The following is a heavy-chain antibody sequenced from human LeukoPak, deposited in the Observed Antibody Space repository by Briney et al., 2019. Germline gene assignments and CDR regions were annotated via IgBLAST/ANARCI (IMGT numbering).Heavy chain of an antibody. V-gene: IGHV1-2*02. D-gene: IGHD4-23*01. CDR2: INPNSGGT. J-gene: IGHJ4*02. CDR3: ASSTDYGGNSQIDY. Sequence: ASVKVSCKASGYTFTSYAMNWVRQAPGQGLEWMGWINPNSGGTNYAQKFQGRVTMTRDTSISTAYMELSRLRSDDTAVYYCASSTDYGGNSQIDYWGQGTLVTVSS. CDR1: GYTFTSYA.